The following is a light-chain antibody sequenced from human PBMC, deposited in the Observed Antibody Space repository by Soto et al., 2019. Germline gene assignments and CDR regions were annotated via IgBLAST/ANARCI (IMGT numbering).Light chain of an antibody. V-gene: IGLV2-8*01. CDR1: SSDVGGYNY. Sequence: QSALTQPPSASGSPGQSVTISCTGTSSDVGGYNYVSWYQQHPGKAPKLMIYEVSKRPSGVPDRFSGSKSGNTASLTVSGLQAEDEAAYHCSSYAGSNNFVVFGGGTKLTVL. CDR3: SSYAGSNNFVV. CDR2: EVS. J-gene: IGLJ2*01.